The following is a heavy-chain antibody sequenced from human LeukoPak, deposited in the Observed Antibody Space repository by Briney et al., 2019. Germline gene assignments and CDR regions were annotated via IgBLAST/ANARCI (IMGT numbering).Heavy chain of an antibody. CDR3: ARVLGGSSGYYLDY. Sequence: GGSLRLSCAASRFTFSDYWMSWVRQPPGKGLEWVANIKEDGSDKYKYYVDSVKGRFTISRDNAKNSLYLQMNLLRAEDTAVYYCARVLGGSSGYYLDYWGQGTLVTVSS. J-gene: IGHJ4*02. CDR1: RFTFSDYW. V-gene: IGHV3-7*01. D-gene: IGHD3-22*01. CDR2: IKEDGSDK.